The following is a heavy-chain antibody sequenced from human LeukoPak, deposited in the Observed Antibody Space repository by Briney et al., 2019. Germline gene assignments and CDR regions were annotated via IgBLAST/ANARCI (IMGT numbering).Heavy chain of an antibody. CDR3: AVGYSYGQIDY. D-gene: IGHD5-18*01. CDR2: IIPIFGTA. CDR1: GGTFSSYA. V-gene: IGHV1-69*13. J-gene: IGHJ4*02. Sequence: GASVKVSCKASGGTFSSYAISWVRQAPGQGLEWMGGIIPIFGTANYAQKFQGRVTITADESTSTAYMELSSLRSEDTAVYYCAVGYSYGQIDYWGQGTLVTVSS.